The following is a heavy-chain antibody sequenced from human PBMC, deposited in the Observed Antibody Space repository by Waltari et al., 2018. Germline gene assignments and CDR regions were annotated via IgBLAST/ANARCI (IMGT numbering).Heavy chain of an antibody. D-gene: IGHD3-3*01. CDR1: GGSISSGSYY. J-gene: IGHJ6*03. Sequence: QVQLQESGPGLVKPSQTLSLTCTVSGGSISSGSYYWSWIRQPAGKGLEWIGRIYTSGSTNYNPSLKSRVTISVDTSKIQFSLKLSSVTAADTAVYYCATNSDFWSGYYLSFYYYYMDVWGKGTTVTVSS. CDR3: ATNSDFWSGYYLSFYYYYMDV. V-gene: IGHV4-61*02. CDR2: IYTSGST.